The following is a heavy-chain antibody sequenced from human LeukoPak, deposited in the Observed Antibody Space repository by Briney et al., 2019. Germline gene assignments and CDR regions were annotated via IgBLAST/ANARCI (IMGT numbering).Heavy chain of an antibody. Sequence: ASVKVSCKASGYTFTSYDINWVRQAPGQGLEWMGRINPNSGGTNYAQKFQGRVTMTRDTSISTAYMELSRLRSDDTAVYYCARGEVAAAGSIDYWGQGTLVTVSS. CDR3: ARGEVAAAGSIDY. J-gene: IGHJ4*02. CDR1: GYTFTSYD. D-gene: IGHD6-13*01. CDR2: INPNSGGT. V-gene: IGHV1-2*06.